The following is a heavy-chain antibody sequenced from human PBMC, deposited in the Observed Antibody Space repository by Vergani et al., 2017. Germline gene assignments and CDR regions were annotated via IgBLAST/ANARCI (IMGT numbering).Heavy chain of an antibody. D-gene: IGHD2-15*01. CDR3: ARISPILSDFDY. Sequence: QVQLQQWGAGLLKPSETLSLTCAVYGGSFSGYYWSWIRQPPGKGLEWIGEINHSGSTNYNPSLKSRVTISVDSSKNQFSLKLSSVTAADTAVYYGARISPILSDFDYWGKGTLVTVSS. V-gene: IGHV4-34*01. J-gene: IGHJ4*02. CDR2: INHSGST. CDR1: GGSFSGYY.